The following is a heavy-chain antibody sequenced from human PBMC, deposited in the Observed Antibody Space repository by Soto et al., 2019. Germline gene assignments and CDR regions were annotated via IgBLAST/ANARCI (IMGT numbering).Heavy chain of an antibody. V-gene: IGHV4-30-4*01. Sequence: SETLSLTCTVSGDSFSSDDYYWSWIRQPPGKGLEWIGYISYRVDTYYSPSLKSRVTMSIDTSKNQFSLNVSSVTAADTAGYYCARVAGVAYCGGDCYHFDYWGQGTLVTVSS. D-gene: IGHD2-21*02. CDR2: ISYRVDT. CDR3: ARVAGVAYCGGDCYHFDY. CDR1: GDSFSSDDYY. J-gene: IGHJ4*02.